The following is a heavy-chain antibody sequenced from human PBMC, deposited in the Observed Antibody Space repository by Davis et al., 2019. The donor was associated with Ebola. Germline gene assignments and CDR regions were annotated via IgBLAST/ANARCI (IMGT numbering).Heavy chain of an antibody. CDR3: ARDQDNCCYFDY. Sequence: HSQTPSLTCAISGDRVSSGGWNWIRQSPSRGLEWLGRTYYSSKWYNDYAVSVKSRITINPDTSKNQFSLQLNSVTPEDTAVYYCARDQDNCCYFDYWGQGTLVTVSS. D-gene: IGHD1-20*01. CDR2: TYYSSKWYN. CDR1: GDRVSSGG. J-gene: IGHJ4*02. V-gene: IGHV6-1*01.